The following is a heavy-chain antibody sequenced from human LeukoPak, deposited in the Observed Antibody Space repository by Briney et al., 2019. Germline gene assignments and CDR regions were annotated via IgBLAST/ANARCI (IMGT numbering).Heavy chain of an antibody. J-gene: IGHJ5*02. CDR2: IIPISGTT. V-gene: IGHV1-69*15. CDR1: GGTFTSYA. CDR3: ARKLRLGGNSFDP. D-gene: IGHD1-26*01. Sequence: GSPVKVSCKTSGGTFTSYAITWVRQAPGQGLEWLGKIIPISGTTNYAQKFQGRVTFTADESTSTAYMELSSLRSEDTALYYCARKLRLGGNSFDPWGQGTLVTVSS.